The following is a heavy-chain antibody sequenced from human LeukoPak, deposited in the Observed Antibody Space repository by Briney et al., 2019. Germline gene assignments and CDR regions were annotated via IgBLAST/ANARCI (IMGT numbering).Heavy chain of an antibody. CDR2: ISWNSGSI. CDR1: GFTFDDYA. D-gene: IGHD3-3*01. V-gene: IGHV3-9*03. J-gene: IGHJ4*02. Sequence: GGSLRLSCAASGFTFDDYAMHWVRQAPGKGLEWVSGISWNSGSIGYADSVKGRFTISRDNAKNSLYLQMNSLRAEDMALYYCAKSAASHYDFWSGYPGLDYWGQGTLVTVSS. CDR3: AKSAASHYDFWSGYPGLDY.